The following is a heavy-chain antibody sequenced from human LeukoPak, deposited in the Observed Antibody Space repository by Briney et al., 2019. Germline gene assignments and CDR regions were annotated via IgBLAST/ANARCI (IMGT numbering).Heavy chain of an antibody. V-gene: IGHV3-66*01. CDR2: IYTGGST. CDR3: ARDLPYANYYDSSGYYYGIDY. CDR1: GFTVSSNY. Sequence: GGSLRLSCAASGFTVSSNYMAWVRQAPGKGLEWVSLIYTGGSTNYADSVKGRFTISRDSSKNTLYLQMNSLRGEDTAVYYCARDLPYANYYDSSGYYYGIDYWGQGTLVTVSS. D-gene: IGHD3-22*01. J-gene: IGHJ4*02.